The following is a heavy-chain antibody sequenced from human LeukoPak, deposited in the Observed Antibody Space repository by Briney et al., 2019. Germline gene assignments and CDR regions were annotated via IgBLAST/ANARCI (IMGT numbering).Heavy chain of an antibody. D-gene: IGHD5-18*01. J-gene: IGHJ4*02. CDR1: GFPFSSYG. Sequence: GGSLRLSCAASGFPFSSYGMHWVRQAPGKGLEWVAVISYDGSNKYYADSVKGRFTISRDNSKNTLYLQMNSLRAEDTAVYYCAKPRGIQLWSSFDYWGQGTLVTVSS. CDR2: ISYDGSNK. V-gene: IGHV3-30*18. CDR3: AKPRGIQLWSSFDY.